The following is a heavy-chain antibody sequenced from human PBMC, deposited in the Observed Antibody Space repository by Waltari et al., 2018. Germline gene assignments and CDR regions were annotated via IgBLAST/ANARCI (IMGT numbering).Heavy chain of an antibody. CDR3: AREVLPNATIWRSYFDY. V-gene: IGHV4-61*02. CDR2: IYTGRHP. Sequence: QVQLQESGPGRVKPSQTLSLTCIVSGDSIRRGDFYRSWIRQPAGKGLEYIGRIYTGRHPNYNPSLESRVTMSIDTSKNEFSLKLSSVTAADTAVYYCAREVLPNATIWRSYFDYWGQGSLVTVSS. CDR1: GDSIRRGDFY. J-gene: IGHJ4*02. D-gene: IGHD5-12*01.